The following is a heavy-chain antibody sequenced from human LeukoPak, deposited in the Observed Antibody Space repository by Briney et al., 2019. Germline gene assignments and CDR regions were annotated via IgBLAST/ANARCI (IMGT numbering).Heavy chain of an antibody. J-gene: IGHJ3*02. D-gene: IGHD2-15*01. V-gene: IGHV1-2*02. CDR1: GYTFTGYY. CDR2: INPNSGGT. CDR3: ARVGVVAATPGAFDI. Sequence: ASVKVSCKASGYTFTGYYMHWVRQAPGQGLEWMGWINPNSGGTNYAQKFQGRVTMTRDTSISTAYMELSSLRSEDTAVYYCARVGVVAATPGAFDIWGQGTMVTVSS.